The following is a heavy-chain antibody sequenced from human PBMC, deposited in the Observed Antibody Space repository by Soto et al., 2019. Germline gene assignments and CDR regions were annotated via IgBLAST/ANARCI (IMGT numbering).Heavy chain of an antibody. D-gene: IGHD3-16*01. CDR3: AISQDRGGRTTFIF. V-gene: IGHV1-46*01. CDR1: GYTFTNYY. J-gene: IGHJ4*02. Sequence: ASVKVSCKASGYTFTNYYMHWVRQAPGQGLEWMGIINPSGGSTSYAQKFQGRVTMTRDTSTSTVYMELSSLRAEDTALYYCAISQDRGGRTTFIFWGQGTQVTVSS. CDR2: INPSGGST.